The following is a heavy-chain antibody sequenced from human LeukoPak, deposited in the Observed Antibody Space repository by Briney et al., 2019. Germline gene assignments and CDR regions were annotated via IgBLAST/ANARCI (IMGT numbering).Heavy chain of an antibody. V-gene: IGHV3-53*01. CDR3: ARGTSGTFRSFDY. J-gene: IGHJ4*02. Sequence: GGSLRLSCAASGFTVSSNYMSWVRQAPGKGLEWVSVIYSGGSTYYADSVKGRFTISRDNSNNTLYLQINSLRAEDTAVYYCARGTSGTFRSFDYWGQGTLVTVSS. CDR1: GFTVSSNY. D-gene: IGHD1-26*01. CDR2: IYSGGST.